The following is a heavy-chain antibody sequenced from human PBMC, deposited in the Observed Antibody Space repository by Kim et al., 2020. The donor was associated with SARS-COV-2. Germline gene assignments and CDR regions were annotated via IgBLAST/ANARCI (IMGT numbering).Heavy chain of an antibody. J-gene: IGHJ6*02. D-gene: IGHD3-16*01. Sequence: ASVKVSCKASGYTFTRNYIHWVRQAPGQGLEWMGKIHPKDGSTTYTQWFQGRVTQTRDTSTSTVHMELSSLRSEDTAVYYCANRYYEGLDVWGQGTTVTVSS. V-gene: IGHV1-46*01. CDR3: ANRYYEGLDV. CDR1: GYTFTRNY. CDR2: IHPKDGST.